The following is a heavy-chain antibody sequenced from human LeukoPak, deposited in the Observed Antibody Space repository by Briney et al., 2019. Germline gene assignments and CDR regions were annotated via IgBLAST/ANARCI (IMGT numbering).Heavy chain of an antibody. J-gene: IGHJ4*02. CDR3: GEPGY. CDR1: DGSISSSSYY. V-gene: IGHV4-39*01. D-gene: IGHD1-14*01. Sequence: SETLSLTCTVSDGSISSSSYYWGWIRQPPGKELEWIGTIYYSGSTYYNPSIKSRATISVDTSKNQFSLKLSSVTAADTSVYYCGEPGYWGQGTLVTVSS. CDR2: IYYSGST.